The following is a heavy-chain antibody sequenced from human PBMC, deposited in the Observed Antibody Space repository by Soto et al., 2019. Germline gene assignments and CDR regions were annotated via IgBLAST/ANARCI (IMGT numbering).Heavy chain of an antibody. Sequence: SETLSLTCAVSSGSISSSNWWSWVRQPPGKGLEWIGEIYHSGSTNYNPSLKSRVTISVDKSKKQFSLKLSSVTAADTAVYYCARDIGPSTIRGYYYYYMDVWGKGTTVTVSS. V-gene: IGHV4-4*02. CDR1: SGSISSSNW. CDR3: ARDIGPSTIRGYYYYYMDV. CDR2: IYHSGST. D-gene: IGHD3-10*01. J-gene: IGHJ6*03.